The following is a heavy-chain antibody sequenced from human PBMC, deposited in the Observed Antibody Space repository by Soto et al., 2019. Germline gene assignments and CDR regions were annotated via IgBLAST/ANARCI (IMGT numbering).Heavy chain of an antibody. D-gene: IGHD2-15*01. J-gene: IGHJ4*02. Sequence: PGGSLRLSCAASGFTFTSYGLHWVRQAPGKGLEWVAVIWYDGNSKYYADSVKGRFTISRDNTKNMLYLQMNSLRAEDTAVYYCARERTHGRRFDYWGQGTLVTVSS. CDR1: GFTFTSYG. CDR2: IWYDGNSK. V-gene: IGHV3-33*01. CDR3: ARERTHGRRFDY.